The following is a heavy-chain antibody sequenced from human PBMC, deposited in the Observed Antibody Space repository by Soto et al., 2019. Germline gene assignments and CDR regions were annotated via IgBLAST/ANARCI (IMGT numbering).Heavy chain of an antibody. CDR3: GRGTLMVYATLKAYNWFDP. V-gene: IGHV4-34*01. Sequence: PSETLSLTCAVYGGSFSGYYWSWIRQPPGKGLEWIGEINHSGSTNYNPSLKSRDTISVDASKNKFSLKLSSVTAADTAVYYCGRGTLMVYATLKAYNWFDPWGQGTLVTVSS. CDR2: INHSGST. CDR1: GGSFSGYY. J-gene: IGHJ5*02. D-gene: IGHD2-8*01.